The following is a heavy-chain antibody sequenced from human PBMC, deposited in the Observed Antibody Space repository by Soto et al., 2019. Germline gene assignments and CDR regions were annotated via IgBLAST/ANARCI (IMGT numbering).Heavy chain of an antibody. CDR1: GGTFSSYA. Sequence: QVQLVQSGAEVKKPGSSVKVSCKASGGTFSSYAISWVRQAPGQGPEWMGGIIPIFGTANYAQKFQGRVTITADESTSTAYMELSSLRSEDTAVYYCARPSYGSGSYYNEVWFDPWGQGTLVTVSS. V-gene: IGHV1-69*01. CDR3: ARPSYGSGSYYNEVWFDP. CDR2: IIPIFGTA. J-gene: IGHJ5*02. D-gene: IGHD3-10*01.